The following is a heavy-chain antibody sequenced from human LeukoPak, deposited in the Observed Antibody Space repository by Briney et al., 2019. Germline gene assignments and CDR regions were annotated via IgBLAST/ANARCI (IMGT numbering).Heavy chain of an antibody. J-gene: IGHJ4*02. CDR2: IKEDGSEK. CDR3: ARDRYYYDSSGYTFDY. D-gene: IGHD3-22*01. CDR1: GFTFSNYW. V-gene: IGHV3-7*03. Sequence: GGSLRLSCAASGFTFSNYWMSWVRQAPGKGLEWVASIKEDGSEKYYVDSVKGRFTISRDNAKNSLYVQMNSLRAEDTALYYCARDRYYYDSSGYTFDYWGQGTLVTVSS.